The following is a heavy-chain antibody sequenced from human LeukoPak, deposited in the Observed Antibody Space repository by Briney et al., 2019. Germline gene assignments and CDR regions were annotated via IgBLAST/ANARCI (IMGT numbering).Heavy chain of an antibody. CDR2: IYYSGST. Sequence: SETLSLTCTVSGGSLSSSSYYWGWIRQPPGKGLEWIGSIYYSGSTYYNPSLKSRVTISVDTSKNQFSLKLSSVTAADTAVYYCASHSQAVITRFMAFDIWGQGTMVTVSS. J-gene: IGHJ3*02. CDR3: ASHSQAVITRFMAFDI. D-gene: IGHD3-22*01. CDR1: GGSLSSSSYY. V-gene: IGHV4-39*01.